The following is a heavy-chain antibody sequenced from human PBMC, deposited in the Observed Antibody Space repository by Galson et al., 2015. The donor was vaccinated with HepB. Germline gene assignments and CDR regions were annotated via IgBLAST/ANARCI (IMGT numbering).Heavy chain of an antibody. Sequence: SVKVSCKASGFTFTSSAVQWVRQARGQRLEWIGWIVVGSGNTNYAQKFQERVTITRDMSTSTAYMELSSLRSEDTAVYYCAADPPGRDNSGSYYDGYWGQGTLVTVSS. CDR1: GFTFTSSA. D-gene: IGHD1-26*01. CDR3: AADPPGRDNSGSYYDGY. J-gene: IGHJ4*02. V-gene: IGHV1-58*01. CDR2: IVVGSGNT.